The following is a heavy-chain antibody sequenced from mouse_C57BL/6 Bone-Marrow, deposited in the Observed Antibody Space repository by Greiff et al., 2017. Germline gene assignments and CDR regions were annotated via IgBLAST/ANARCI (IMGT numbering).Heavy chain of an antibody. D-gene: IGHD2-5*01. V-gene: IGHV1-81*01. CDR2: IYPRSGYT. Sequence: QVHVKQSGAELARPGASVKLSCKASGYTFTSYGISWVKQSTGQGLEWIGEIYPRSGYTYYNEKFKGKATLTADKSSSTAYMELRSLTSEDSAVYFCAKGGSNPFAYWGQGTLVTVSA. J-gene: IGHJ3*01. CDR3: AKGGSNPFAY. CDR1: GYTFTSYG.